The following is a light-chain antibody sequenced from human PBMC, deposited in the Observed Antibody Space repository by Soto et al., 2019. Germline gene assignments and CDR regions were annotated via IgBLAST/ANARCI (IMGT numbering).Light chain of an antibody. Sequence: EIVLTQSPGTLSLSPGERATLSCRASQSVSSYLAWYQQKPGQAPRLLIYDASNRATGIPARFSGSGSGTDFTLTISSLEPEDFAVYYCQQYNSWPLTFGEGTKVDIK. V-gene: IGKV3-11*01. CDR3: QQYNSWPLT. CDR2: DAS. CDR1: QSVSSY. J-gene: IGKJ4*01.